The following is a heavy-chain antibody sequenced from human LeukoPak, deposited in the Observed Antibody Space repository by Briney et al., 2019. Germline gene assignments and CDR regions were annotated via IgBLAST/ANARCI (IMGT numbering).Heavy chain of an antibody. Sequence: ASVTVSCKTSGYTFTGYYMHWVRQAPGQGLEWMGWISAYDGNTNYAQKFQGTVTMTTDTSTSTAYMELRSLRSDDTAVYYCASESSGRMDDAFDIWGQGTMVTVSS. CDR2: ISAYDGNT. J-gene: IGHJ3*02. CDR1: GYTFTGYY. V-gene: IGHV1-18*04. CDR3: ASESSGRMDDAFDI. D-gene: IGHD6-19*01.